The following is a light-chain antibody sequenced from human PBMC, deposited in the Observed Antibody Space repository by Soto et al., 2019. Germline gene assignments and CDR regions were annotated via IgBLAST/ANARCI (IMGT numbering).Light chain of an antibody. CDR2: EVS. Sequence: QSVLTQPASVSGSPGQSITISCTGTSGDVGGYYYVSWYQQLPGKAPKLMISEVSERPSGVPDRFSGSKSSNTASLTVSGLQAEDEADYYCSSYAGSNNFVFGTGTKVTVL. V-gene: IGLV2-8*01. CDR3: SSYAGSNNFV. CDR1: SGDVGGYYY. J-gene: IGLJ1*01.